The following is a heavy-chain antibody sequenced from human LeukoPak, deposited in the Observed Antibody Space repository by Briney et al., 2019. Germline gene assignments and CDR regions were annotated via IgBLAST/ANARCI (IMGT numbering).Heavy chain of an antibody. J-gene: IGHJ4*02. CDR3: ARQRAFDY. CDR2: INWNGGST. D-gene: IGHD5-24*01. V-gene: IGHV3-20*04. CDR1: GFTFDDYG. Sequence: GGSLRLSCAASGFTFDDYGMSWVRQAPGKGLEWVSGINWNGGSTGYADSVKGRFTISRDNSQNTLYLQMNSLRAEDSAVCYCARQRAFDYWGQGTLVTVSS.